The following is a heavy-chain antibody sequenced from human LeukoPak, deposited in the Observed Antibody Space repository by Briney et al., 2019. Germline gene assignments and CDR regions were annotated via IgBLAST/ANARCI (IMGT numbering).Heavy chain of an antibody. CDR2: ISSSGSTI. V-gene: IGHV3-11*01. J-gene: IGHJ4*02. CDR3: ARGRYYDFWSGYYTGFPPNIDY. D-gene: IGHD3-3*01. CDR1: GFTFSDYY. Sequence: GGSPRLSCAASGFTFSDYYMSWIRQAPGKGLEWVSYISSSGSTIYYADSVKGRFTISRDNAKNSLYLQMNSLRAEDTAVYYCARGRYYDFWSGYYTGFPPNIDYWGQGTLVTVSS.